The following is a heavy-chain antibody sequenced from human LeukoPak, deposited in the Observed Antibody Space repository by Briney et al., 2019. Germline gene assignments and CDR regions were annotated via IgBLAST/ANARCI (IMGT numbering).Heavy chain of an antibody. V-gene: IGHV3-30*02. D-gene: IGHD6-19*01. CDR1: GFTFTNYG. CDR2: IRYDGSNK. J-gene: IGHJ4*02. CDR3: SKDSSPYSSGLYFGY. Sequence: GGSLRLSCAASGFTFTNYGMHWVRQAPGKGLEWVAFIRYDGSNKYYADSVKGRFTVSRDNSKNTPYLQMNSLRPEDTAVYYCSKDSSPYSSGLYFGYWGQGTLVIVSS.